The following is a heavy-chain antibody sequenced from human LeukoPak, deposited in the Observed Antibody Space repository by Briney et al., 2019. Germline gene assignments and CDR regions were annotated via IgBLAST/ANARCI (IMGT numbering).Heavy chain of an antibody. V-gene: IGHV4-59*08. J-gene: IGHJ4*02. CDR2: IYYSGST. Sequence: SETLSLTCTVSGGSISSYYWSWVRQPPGKGLEWVGYIYYSGSTNYNPSLKSRVTISVDTSKNQFSLKLSSVTAADTAVYYCASKLYGGPVFDYWGQGNLVTVSS. CDR3: ASKLYGGPVFDY. CDR1: GGSISSYY. D-gene: IGHD2-15*01.